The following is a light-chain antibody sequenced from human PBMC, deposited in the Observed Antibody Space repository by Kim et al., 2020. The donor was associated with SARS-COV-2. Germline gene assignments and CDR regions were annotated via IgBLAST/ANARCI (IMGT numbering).Light chain of an antibody. Sequence: EIVMTQSPATLSLSPGERATLSCRASQSVSSNLAWYQQKPGQAPRLLIYGASTRATGIPARFSGSGSGTEFTLTISSLQSEDFAVYYCQQYNNWFRTFGQGTKVDIK. V-gene: IGKV3-15*01. CDR2: GAS. CDR1: QSVSSN. J-gene: IGKJ1*01. CDR3: QQYNNWFRT.